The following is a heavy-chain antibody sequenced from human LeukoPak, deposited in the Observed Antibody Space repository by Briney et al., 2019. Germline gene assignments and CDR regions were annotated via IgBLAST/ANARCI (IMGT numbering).Heavy chain of an antibody. CDR2: IYYSGST. CDR1: GGSISSYY. D-gene: IGHD3-22*01. CDR3: ARINYYDSRGYYTEPAFDI. V-gene: IGHV4-59*01. J-gene: IGHJ3*02. Sequence: PSETLSLTCTVSGGSISSYYWSWIRQPPGKGLEWIGYIYYSGSTNYNPSLKSRVTISVDTSKNQFSLKLSSVTAADTAVYYCARINYYDSRGYYTEPAFDIWGQGTMVTVSS.